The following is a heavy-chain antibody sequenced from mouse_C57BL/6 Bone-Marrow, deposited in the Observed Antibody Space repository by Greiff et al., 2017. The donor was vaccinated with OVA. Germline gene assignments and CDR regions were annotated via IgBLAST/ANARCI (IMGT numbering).Heavy chain of an antibody. CDR1: GYTFTNYW. Sequence: QVQLQQSGAELVRPGTSVKMSCKASGYTFTNYWIGWAKQRPGHGLEWIGDIYPGGGYTNYNEKFKGKATLTADKSSSTAYMQFSSLTSEDSAIYYCARSNFYYFDYWGQGTTLTVSS. J-gene: IGHJ2*01. V-gene: IGHV1-63*01. CDR3: ARSNFYYFDY. CDR2: IYPGGGYT.